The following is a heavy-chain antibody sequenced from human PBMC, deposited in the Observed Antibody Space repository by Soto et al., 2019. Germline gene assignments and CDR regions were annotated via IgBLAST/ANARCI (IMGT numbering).Heavy chain of an antibody. D-gene: IGHD3-3*01. CDR1: GFTFSSYE. CDR3: AREGALGEWLLGFNYYYGMDV. CDR2: ISSSGSTI. Sequence: HPGGSLRLSCAASGFTFSSYEMNWVRQAPGKGLEWVSYISSSGSTIYYADSVKGRFTISRDNAKNSLYLQMNSLRAEGTAVYYCAREGALGEWLLGFNYYYGMDVWGQGTTVTVSS. J-gene: IGHJ6*02. V-gene: IGHV3-48*03.